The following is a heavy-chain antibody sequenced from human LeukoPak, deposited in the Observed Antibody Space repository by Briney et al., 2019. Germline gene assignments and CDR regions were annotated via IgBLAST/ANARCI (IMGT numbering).Heavy chain of an antibody. CDR2: IYYSGST. CDR3: AREGSGYHTYYFDY. D-gene: IGHD3-22*01. Sequence: PSQTLSLACTVSGGSISSGDYYWSWIRQPPGKGLEWIGYIYYSGSTYYNPSLKSRVTISVGTSKNQFSLKLSSVTAADTAVYYCAREGSGYHTYYFDYWGQGTLVTVSS. V-gene: IGHV4-30-4*01. J-gene: IGHJ4*02. CDR1: GGSISSGDYY.